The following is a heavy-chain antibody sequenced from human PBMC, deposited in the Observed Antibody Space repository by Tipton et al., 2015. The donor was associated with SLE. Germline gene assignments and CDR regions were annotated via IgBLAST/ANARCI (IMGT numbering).Heavy chain of an antibody. Sequence: LRLSCDVSGYSISNGFFWGWIRQPPGKGLEWIGYIYYSGSTNYNPSLKSRVTISVDTSKNQFSLRLSSVTAADTAVYYCARTKSSGAVGWYFDLWGRGTPVTVSS. CDR1: GYSISNGFF. CDR3: ARTKSSGAVGWYFDL. J-gene: IGHJ2*01. CDR2: IYYSGST. D-gene: IGHD2-15*01. V-gene: IGHV4-59*01.